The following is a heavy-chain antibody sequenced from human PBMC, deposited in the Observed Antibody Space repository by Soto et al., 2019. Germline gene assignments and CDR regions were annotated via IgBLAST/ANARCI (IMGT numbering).Heavy chain of an antibody. CDR3: AKGRPGVAAAPDY. CDR2: ASASGSGT. Sequence: GGSLRLSCAASGFTFSDFAMAWVRQAPGKGQEWVSSASASGSGTYYADSVKGRFTISRDNSKNTLFLHMTNLRAGDTALYFCAKGRPGVAAAPDYWGQGTLVTVSS. V-gene: IGHV3-23*01. J-gene: IGHJ4*02. CDR1: GFTFSDFA. D-gene: IGHD2-21*01.